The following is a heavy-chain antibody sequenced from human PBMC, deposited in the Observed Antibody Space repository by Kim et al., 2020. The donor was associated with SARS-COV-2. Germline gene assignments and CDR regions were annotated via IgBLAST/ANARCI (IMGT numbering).Heavy chain of an antibody. J-gene: IGHJ4*02. D-gene: IGHD5-18*01. CDR3: AKNYGYSPGYYFDS. Sequence: SQTLSLTCTVSGASIRSDGYYWTWIRQDPGKGLEYIGYIYYTGSTYYNPSLRSRVTISLDTSGNQFSLRLSSVTAADTAGYYCAKNYGYSPGYYFDSWGQ. CDR2: IYYTGST. V-gene: IGHV4-31*03. CDR1: GASIRSDGYY.